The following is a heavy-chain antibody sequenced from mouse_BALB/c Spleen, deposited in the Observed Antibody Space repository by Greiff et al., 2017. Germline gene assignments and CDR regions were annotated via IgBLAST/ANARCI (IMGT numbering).Heavy chain of an antibody. CDR1: GYSITSGYY. J-gene: IGHJ3*01. CDR2: ISYDGSN. D-gene: IGHD2-4*01. CDR3: ARRDYDEAWFAY. Sequence: DVQLQESGPGLVKPSQSLSLTCSVTGYSITSGYYWNWIRQFPGNKLEWMGYISYDGSNNYNPSLKNRISITRDTSKNQFFLKLNSVTTEDTATYYCARRDYDEAWFAYWGQGTLVTVSA. V-gene: IGHV3-6*02.